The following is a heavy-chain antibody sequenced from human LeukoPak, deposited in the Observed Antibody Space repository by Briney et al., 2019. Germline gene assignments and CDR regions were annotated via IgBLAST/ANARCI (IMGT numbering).Heavy chain of an antibody. CDR2: IYYSGST. D-gene: IGHD5-24*01. J-gene: IGHJ6*02. CDR3: ARRREMAATSGYYYGMDV. CDR1: GGSISSSSYY. Sequence: SETLSLTCTVSGGSISSSSYYWGWIRQPPGKGLEWIGSIYYSGSTYYNPSLKSRVTISVDTSKNQFSLKLSSVTAADTAVYYCARRREMAATSGYYYGMDVWGQGTTVTVSS. V-gene: IGHV4-39*07.